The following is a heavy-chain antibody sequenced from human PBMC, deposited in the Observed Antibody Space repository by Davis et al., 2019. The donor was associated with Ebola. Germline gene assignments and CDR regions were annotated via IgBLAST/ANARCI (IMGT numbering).Heavy chain of an antibody. J-gene: IGHJ4*02. CDR2: ISSSSSTI. CDR3: AKGTSQGY. V-gene: IGHV3-48*02. Sequence: GESLKISCAASGFTFSSYSMNWVRQAPGKGLEWVSYISSSSSTIYYADSVKGRFTISRDNAKNSLYLQMNSLRDEDTAVYYCAKGTSQGYWGQGTLVTVSS. CDR1: GFTFSSYS. D-gene: IGHD3-10*01.